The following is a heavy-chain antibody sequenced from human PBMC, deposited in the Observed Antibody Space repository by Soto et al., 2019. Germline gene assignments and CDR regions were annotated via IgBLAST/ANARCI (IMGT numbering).Heavy chain of an antibody. D-gene: IGHD1-26*01. CDR1: GYSFASHW. Sequence: PGESLKISCKGSGYSFASHWVAWVRQMPEKGLEWIGTIYPGDSDTKYSSAFRGHVTISADTSVSTAYLQWRSLEATDSAIYYCARYSGSYWHYLEFWGHGTLVTVSS. CDR3: ARYSGSYWHYLEF. CDR2: IYPGDSDT. J-gene: IGHJ4*01. V-gene: IGHV5-51*01.